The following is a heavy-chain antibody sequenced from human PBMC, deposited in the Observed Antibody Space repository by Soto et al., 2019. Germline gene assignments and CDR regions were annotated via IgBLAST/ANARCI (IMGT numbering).Heavy chain of an antibody. CDR2: ISSSSSYI. V-gene: IGHV3-21*01. CDR3: ARDSNMVRGSMGY. Sequence: GGSLRLSCAASGFTFSSYSMNWVRQAPGKGLEWVSSISSSSSYIYYADSVKGRFTISRDNAKNSLYLQMNSLGAEDTAVYYCARDSNMVRGSMGYWGQGTLVTVSS. J-gene: IGHJ4*02. CDR1: GFTFSSYS. D-gene: IGHD3-10*01.